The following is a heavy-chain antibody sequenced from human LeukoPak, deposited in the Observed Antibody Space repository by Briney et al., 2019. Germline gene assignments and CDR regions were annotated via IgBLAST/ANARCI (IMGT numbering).Heavy chain of an antibody. D-gene: IGHD4-17*01. CDR3: ARMTTVTAGPFYY. CDR2: IYYSGST. Sequence: SETLSLTCSVSGGPISSYYWSWIRQPPGKGLEWIGYIYYSGSTNYNPSLKSRVTISVDTSKNQFSLKLSSVTAADPAVYYCARMTTVTAGPFYYWGQRTLVTVSS. CDR1: GGPISSYY. J-gene: IGHJ4*02. V-gene: IGHV4-59*13.